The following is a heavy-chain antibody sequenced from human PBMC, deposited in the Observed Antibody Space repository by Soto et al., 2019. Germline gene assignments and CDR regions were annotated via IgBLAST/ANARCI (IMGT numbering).Heavy chain of an antibody. CDR2: IYHSGST. CDR3: ARAMTTVTTIDY. D-gene: IGHD4-17*01. CDR1: GGSISSGGYS. Sequence: SETLSLTCAVSGGSISSGGYSWSWIRQPPGKGLEWIGYIYHSGSTYYNPSLKSRVTISVDRSKNQLSLKLSSVTAADTAVYYCARAMTTVTTIDYWGQGTLVTVSS. J-gene: IGHJ4*02. V-gene: IGHV4-30-2*01.